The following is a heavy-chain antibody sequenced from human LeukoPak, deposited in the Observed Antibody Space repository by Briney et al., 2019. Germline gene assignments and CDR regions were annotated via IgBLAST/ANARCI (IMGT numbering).Heavy chain of an antibody. V-gene: IGHV3-23*01. Sequence: PGGSLGLSCAASGFTFSSYAMSWVRQAPGKGLEWVSAISGSGGSTYYADSVKGRFTISRDNAKNTLYLQMNSLRAEDTAVYYCAKDSPPYSSSFYYYFDYWGQGTLVTVSS. J-gene: IGHJ4*02. CDR2: ISGSGGST. CDR3: AKDSPPYSSSFYYYFDY. D-gene: IGHD6-13*01. CDR1: GFTFSSYA.